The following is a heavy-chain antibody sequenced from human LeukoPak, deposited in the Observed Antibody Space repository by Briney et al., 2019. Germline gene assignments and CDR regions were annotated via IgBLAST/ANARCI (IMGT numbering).Heavy chain of an antibody. D-gene: IGHD5-18*01. CDR1: RYTLTELS. CDR2: FDPEDGET. V-gene: IGHV1-24*01. CDR3: ARGRYSYGYVFDI. Sequence: GASVKVSCKVSRYTLTELSMHWVRQAPGKGLEWMGGFDPEDGETIYAQKFQGRVTITADKSTSTAYMELSSLRSEDTAVYYCARGRYSYGYVFDIWGQGTMVTVSS. J-gene: IGHJ3*02.